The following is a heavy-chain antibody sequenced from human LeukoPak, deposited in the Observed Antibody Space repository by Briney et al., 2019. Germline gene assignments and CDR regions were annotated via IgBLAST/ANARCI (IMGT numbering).Heavy chain of an antibody. D-gene: IGHD5-18*01. CDR3: AKNVDTAMVFDY. Sequence: SETLSLTCTVSGGSISSSSYYWGWIRQPPGKGLEWIGSIYYSGSTYYNPSLKSRVTISVDTSKNQFSLKLSSVTAADTAVYYCAKNVDTAMVFDYWGQGTLVTVS. CDR1: GGSISSSSYY. J-gene: IGHJ4*02. V-gene: IGHV4-39*01. CDR2: IYYSGST.